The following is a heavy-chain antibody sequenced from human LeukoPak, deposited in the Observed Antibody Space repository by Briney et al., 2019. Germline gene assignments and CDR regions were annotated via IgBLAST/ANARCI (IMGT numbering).Heavy chain of an antibody. Sequence: GGSLRLSCAASGFTFSTFAMIWVRQAPGKGLEWVSSISDSGGYTFYADSVKGRFTISRDNSKNTVYLQMNSLRAEDTAVYYCAKGGSYRSQPYFDYWGQGTPVTVSS. J-gene: IGHJ4*02. CDR1: GFTFSTFA. CDR3: AKGGSYRSQPYFDY. V-gene: IGHV3-23*01. D-gene: IGHD3-16*02. CDR2: ISDSGGYT.